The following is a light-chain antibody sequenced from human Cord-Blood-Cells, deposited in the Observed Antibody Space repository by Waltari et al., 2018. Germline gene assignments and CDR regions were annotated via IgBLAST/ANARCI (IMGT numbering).Light chain of an antibody. V-gene: IGLV2-14*01. J-gene: IGLJ2*01. CDR2: DVS. CDR3: SSYTSSSTLV. Sequence: QSALTQPASVSGSPVQSITISCTGTSSDVGGYDYVSWYQQHPGKAPKLLIYDVSNRPAGVSNRFSGDKSCNTASLTISGLQAEDEADYYCSSYTSSSTLVFGGGTKLTVL. CDR1: SSDVGGYDY.